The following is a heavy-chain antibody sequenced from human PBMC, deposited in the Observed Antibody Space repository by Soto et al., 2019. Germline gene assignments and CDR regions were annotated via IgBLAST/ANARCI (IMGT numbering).Heavy chain of an antibody. V-gene: IGHV3-15*01. Sequence: EVQLVESGGDLVKPGGSLRLSCAASGFTFSNAWMSWVRQAPGKGLEWVGLSKSKTDGGTTDYAAPVKGRFTVSREDSKNTLYLQMNSLRTEDTAVYYCTTGRFLDHLLYVPGDFWGQGTLVTVSS. CDR1: GFTFSNAW. CDR3: TTGRFLDHLLYVPGDF. D-gene: IGHD3-3*01. J-gene: IGHJ4*02. CDR2: SKSKTDGGTT.